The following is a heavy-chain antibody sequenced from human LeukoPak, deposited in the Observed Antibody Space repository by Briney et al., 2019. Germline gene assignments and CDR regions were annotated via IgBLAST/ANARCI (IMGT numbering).Heavy chain of an antibody. CDR1: GFTFSNYG. D-gene: IGHD3-3*01. CDR3: ARDERLLSFLK. V-gene: IGHV3-23*01. Sequence: GGTLRLSCAASGFTFSNYGLSWVRQAPGKGLGWVSGITGSGGSTYYADSVKGRFTISRDNFKNTLYLQMNSLRAEDTAIYYCARDERLLSFLKWGQGTLVTVSS. CDR2: ITGSGGST. J-gene: IGHJ4*02.